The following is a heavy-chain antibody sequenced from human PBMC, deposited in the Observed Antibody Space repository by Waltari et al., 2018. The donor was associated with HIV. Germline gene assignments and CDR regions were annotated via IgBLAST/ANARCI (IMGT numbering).Heavy chain of an antibody. J-gene: IGHJ6*02. CDR1: AMKFSNYA. CDR3: AKWGVYSNFYGMDV. CDR2: IRSDGVKK. D-gene: IGHD3-10*01. Sequence: QEQLVESGGGVVQPGGSLRLSCTASAMKFSNYAIHWVRRAPGKGLEWLGFIRSDGVKKYYADSVKGRFTISRDNSKKTLYLQMSSLRAEDTAVYYCAKWGVYSNFYGMDVWGQGTTVAVSS. V-gene: IGHV3-30*02.